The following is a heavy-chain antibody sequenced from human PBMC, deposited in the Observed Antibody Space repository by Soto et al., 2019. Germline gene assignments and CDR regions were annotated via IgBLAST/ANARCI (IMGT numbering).Heavy chain of an antibody. D-gene: IGHD1-1*01. CDR1: GYTFTSYA. V-gene: IGHV1-3*01. Sequence: ASVKVSCKASGYTFTSYAMHWVRQAPGQRLEWMGWINAGNGNTKYSQKFQGRVTITRDTSASTAYMELSSLRSEDTAVYYCARVSPRGSSRGEYNWNSPPLPRPLDYWGQGTLVTVSS. CDR2: INAGNGNT. J-gene: IGHJ4*02. CDR3: ARVSPRGSSRGEYNWNSPPLPRPLDY.